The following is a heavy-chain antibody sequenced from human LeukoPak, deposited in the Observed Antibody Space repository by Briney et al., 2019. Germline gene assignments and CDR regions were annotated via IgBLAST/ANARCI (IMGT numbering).Heavy chain of an antibody. J-gene: IGHJ4*02. CDR2: ISSGGDNT. CDR3: AKAGGGSGYNPLGY. CDR1: GFTFSSYG. D-gene: IGHD5-24*01. Sequence: PGGSLRLSCAASGFTFSSYGMTWVRQAPGKGLEWVSVISSGGDNTFYADSVKGRFTISRDNSKNTFYLQMNSLRDEDTALYYCAKAGGGSGYNPLGYWGQGTLVTVSS. V-gene: IGHV3-23*01.